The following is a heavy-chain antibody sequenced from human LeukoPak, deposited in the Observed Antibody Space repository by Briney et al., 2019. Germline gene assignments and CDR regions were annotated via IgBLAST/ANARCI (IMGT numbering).Heavy chain of an antibody. J-gene: IGHJ6*02. CDR1: GFTFSSYW. D-gene: IGHD3-16*01. V-gene: IGHV3-7*03. Sequence: GGSLRLSCAASGFTFSSYWMSWVRQAPGKGREWVANIKQDGSEKNYVDSVKGRFTISRDNAKNSLYLQMSNLRAEDTAVYFCARGGGLDVWGQGATVTVSS. CDR2: IKQDGSEK. CDR3: ARGGGLDV.